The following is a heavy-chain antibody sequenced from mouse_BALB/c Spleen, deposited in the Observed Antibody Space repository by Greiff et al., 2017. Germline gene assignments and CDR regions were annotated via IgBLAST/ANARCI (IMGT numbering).Heavy chain of an antibody. CDR1: GFSLTSYG. J-gene: IGHJ3*01. CDR3: ARIEVRFAY. D-gene: IGHD2-14*01. CDR2: IWSGGST. V-gene: IGHV2-2*02. Sequence: VQLKESGPGLVQPSQSLSITCTVSGFSLTSYGVHWVRQSPGKGLEWLGVIWSGGSTDYNAAFISRLSISKDNSKSQVFFKMNSLQANDTAIYYCARIEVRFAYWGQGTLVTVSA.